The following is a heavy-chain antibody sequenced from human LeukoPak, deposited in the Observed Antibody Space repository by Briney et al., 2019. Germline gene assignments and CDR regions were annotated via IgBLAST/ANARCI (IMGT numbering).Heavy chain of an antibody. J-gene: IGHJ4*02. CDR2: IYYSGST. D-gene: IGHD5-24*01. V-gene: IGHV4-59*01. CDR1: GGFISSYY. Sequence: PSETLSLTCTVSGGFISSYYWSWIRQPPGKGLEWIGYIYYSGSTNYNPSLKSRVTISVDTSKNQFSLKLSSVTAADTAVYYCAREMATSFDYWGQGTLVTVSS. CDR3: AREMATSFDY.